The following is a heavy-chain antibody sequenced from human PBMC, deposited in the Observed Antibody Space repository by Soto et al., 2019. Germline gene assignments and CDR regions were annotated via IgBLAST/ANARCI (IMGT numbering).Heavy chain of an antibody. CDR1: GGTFVRHV. Sequence: QVQLVQSGAEVKKPESSVKVSCKTSGGTFVRHVISWVRQAPGQGPEWMGKINPISGIPNYAQKFQDRVTFTADTDSSTAYMELSSLRSDDTDVYYCATTACAATWCSPSQNLDHWGQGTLVTVSS. CDR2: INPISGIP. V-gene: IGHV1-69*09. J-gene: IGHJ4*02. D-gene: IGHD4-4*01. CDR3: ATTACAATWCSPSQNLDH.